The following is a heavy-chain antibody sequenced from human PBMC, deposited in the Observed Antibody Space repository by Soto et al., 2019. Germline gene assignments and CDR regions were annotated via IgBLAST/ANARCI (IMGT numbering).Heavy chain of an antibody. Sequence: QSGGSLRLSCAASGFTISRNAMYWVRQAPGKGLEWVSGISERGDTTHYAESVKGRFTISRDTSKNTLYLQLNTLRANDTAVYYCAKDKPGTTSFDYWGQGTLVTVSS. J-gene: IGHJ4*02. CDR3: AKDKPGTTSFDY. D-gene: IGHD1-1*01. CDR1: GFTISRNA. CDR2: ISERGDTT. V-gene: IGHV3-23*01.